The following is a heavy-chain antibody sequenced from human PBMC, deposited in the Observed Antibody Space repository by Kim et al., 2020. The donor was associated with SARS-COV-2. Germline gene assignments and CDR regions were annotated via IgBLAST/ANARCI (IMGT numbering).Heavy chain of an antibody. CDR1: GGSISSGGYY. J-gene: IGHJ5*02. D-gene: IGHD3-3*01. CDR2: IYYSGST. Sequence: SETLSLTCTVSGGSISSGGYYWSWIRQHPGKGLEWIGYIYYSGSTYYNPSLKSRVTISVDTSKNQFSLKLSSVTAADTAVYYCARSKFLEWFSWFDPWGQGTLVTVSS. V-gene: IGHV4-31*03. CDR3: ARSKFLEWFSWFDP.